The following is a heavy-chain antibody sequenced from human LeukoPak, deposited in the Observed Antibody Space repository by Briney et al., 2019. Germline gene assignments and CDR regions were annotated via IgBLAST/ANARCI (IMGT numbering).Heavy chain of an antibody. CDR3: ARDRELGYWGQGTLVIVSSDV. CDR2: SYHRGST. Sequence: SETLSLTCTVSGVSINNYYWGWIRQSPGKGPEWIGWSYHRGSTSYNPSLESRVAISVDTSKNQFSLKLSSVTAADTAVYYCARDRELGYWGQGTLVIVSSDVWGQGTTVTVSS. D-gene: IGHD5-12*01. CDR1: GVSINNYY. J-gene: IGHJ6*02. V-gene: IGHV4-59*01.